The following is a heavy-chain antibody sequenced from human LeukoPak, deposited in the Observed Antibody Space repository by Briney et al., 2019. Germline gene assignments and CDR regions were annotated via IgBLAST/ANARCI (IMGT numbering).Heavy chain of an antibody. D-gene: IGHD5-18*01. CDR1: GFTFSTYA. J-gene: IGHJ4*02. Sequence: PGGSLRLSCAASGFTFSTYAMSWVRPAPGKGLEWVSAISGSGGSTYYADSVKGRFTISRDNSKNTLYLQMNSLRAEDTAVYYCAKGNSGYSYGYFDYWGQGTLVTVSS. CDR3: AKGNSGYSYGYFDY. V-gene: IGHV3-23*01. CDR2: ISGSGGST.